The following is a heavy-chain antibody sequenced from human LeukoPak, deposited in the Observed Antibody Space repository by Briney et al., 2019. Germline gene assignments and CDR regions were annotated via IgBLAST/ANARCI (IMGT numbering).Heavy chain of an antibody. J-gene: IGHJ5*02. V-gene: IGHV4-39*07. CDR2: MDYSGDT. D-gene: IGHD2-2*02. CDR1: GGSITSSGDY. CDR3: ARDYTAVDP. Sequence: SETLSLTCTVSGGSITSSGDYWGWIRQSPGKGLEWIGSMDYSGDTYYNPSLKSRVTLSVDTSKNQFSLKLSSVTAADTAVYYCARDYTAVDPWGQGTLVTVSS.